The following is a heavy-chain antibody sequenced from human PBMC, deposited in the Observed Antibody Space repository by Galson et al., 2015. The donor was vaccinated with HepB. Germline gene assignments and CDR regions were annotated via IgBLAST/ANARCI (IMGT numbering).Heavy chain of an antibody. J-gene: IGHJ4*02. D-gene: IGHD4-11*01. CDR3: ATITQIYTDYFDY. CDR2: IYPSDSDT. V-gene: IGHV5-51*07. CDR1: GYSFTSYW. Sequence: QSGAEVKKPGESLKISCQGSGYSFTSYWIGWVHQMPGKGLEWMGIIYPSDSDTRYSPSFQGQVTISVDKSISTAYMQWNSLKASDTVIYNGATITQIYTDYFDYWGQGTLVTVSS.